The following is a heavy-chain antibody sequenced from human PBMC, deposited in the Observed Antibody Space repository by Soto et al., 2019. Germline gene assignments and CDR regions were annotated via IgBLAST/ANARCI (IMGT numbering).Heavy chain of an antibody. J-gene: IGHJ5*02. CDR1: GGSISSSSYY. CDR3: ARQRGGIAALANWFDP. D-gene: IGHD6-13*01. V-gene: IGHV4-39*01. Sequence: PSETLSLTCTVSGGSISSSSYYWGWIRQPPGKGLEWIGSIYYSGSTYYNPSLKSRVTISVDTSKNQFSLKLSSVTAADTAVYYCARQRGGIAALANWFDPWGQGALVTVSS. CDR2: IYYSGST.